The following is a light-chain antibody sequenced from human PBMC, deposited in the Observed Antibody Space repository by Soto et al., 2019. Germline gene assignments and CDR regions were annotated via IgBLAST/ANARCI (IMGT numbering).Light chain of an antibody. V-gene: IGLV2-23*01. CDR2: EGS. Sequence: QSLLTYPASLSGTLVQSITISCTGTSSDVGNYNLFSWYPQLAGKPPKIVIHEGSKRPSGLSNRFSGSKSGNTASLTISVLQAEDEAGYYCCSYARGITYVFVTGTKVTVL. CDR1: SSDVGNYNL. CDR3: CSYARGITYV. J-gene: IGLJ1*01.